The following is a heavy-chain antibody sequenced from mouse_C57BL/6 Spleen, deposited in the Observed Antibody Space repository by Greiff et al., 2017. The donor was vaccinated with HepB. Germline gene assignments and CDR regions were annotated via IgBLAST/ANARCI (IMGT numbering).Heavy chain of an antibody. D-gene: IGHD1-1*01. CDR3: ARSDINDYFDY. CDR1: GYSFTGYY. J-gene: IGHJ2*01. CDR2: INPSTGGT. Sequence: VQLQQSGPELVKPGASVKISCKASGYSFTGYYMNWVKQSPEKSLEWIGEINPSTGGTTYNQKFKAKATLTVDKSSSTAYMQLKSLTSEDSAVYYCARSDINDYFDYWGQGTTLTVSP. V-gene: IGHV1-42*01.